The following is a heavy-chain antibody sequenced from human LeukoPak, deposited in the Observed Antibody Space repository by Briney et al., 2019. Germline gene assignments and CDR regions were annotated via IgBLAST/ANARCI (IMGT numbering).Heavy chain of an antibody. D-gene: IGHD6-13*01. CDR1: GGSISSFY. Sequence: PSETLSLTCTVSGGSISSFYWNWIRQPPGKGLEWIGHIYYSGSTNYSPSLRSRATMSVDTSKNQFSLKLSSVTAADTAVYYCARAPYSSSWYTYFDYWGQGTLVTVSS. CDR2: IYYSGST. V-gene: IGHV4-59*12. CDR3: ARAPYSSSWYTYFDY. J-gene: IGHJ4*02.